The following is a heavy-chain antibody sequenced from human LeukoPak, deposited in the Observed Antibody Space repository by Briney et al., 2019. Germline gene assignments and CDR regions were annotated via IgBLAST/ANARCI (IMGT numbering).Heavy chain of an antibody. CDR3: ARLVAAAGMVDY. CDR1: GYTFTSYY. CDR2: ISAYNGNT. Sequence: VASVKVSCKASGYTFTSYYMHWVRQAPGQGLEWMGWISAYNGNTNYAQKLQGRVTMTTDTSTSTAYMELRSLRSDDTAVYYCARLVAAAGMVDYWGQGTLVTVSS. D-gene: IGHD6-13*01. V-gene: IGHV1-18*04. J-gene: IGHJ4*02.